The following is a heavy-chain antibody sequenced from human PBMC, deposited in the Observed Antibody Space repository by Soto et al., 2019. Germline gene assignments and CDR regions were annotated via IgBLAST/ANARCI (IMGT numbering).Heavy chain of an antibody. CDR3: ARLYSGSRLYD. D-gene: IGHD1-26*01. Sequence: SVKVSCKASGGTFTSYTISWVRQAPGQGLEWMGRIIPILGIANYAQKFQGRVTITADKSTSTAYMELSSLRSDDTAVYYCARLYSGSRLYDWGQGTLVTVSS. CDR2: IIPILGIA. V-gene: IGHV1-69*02. J-gene: IGHJ4*02. CDR1: GGTFTSYT.